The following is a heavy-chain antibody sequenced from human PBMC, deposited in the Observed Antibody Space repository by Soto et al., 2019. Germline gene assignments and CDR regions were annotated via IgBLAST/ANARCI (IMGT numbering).Heavy chain of an antibody. J-gene: IGHJ4*02. Sequence: EVQLLESGGDLVQPGGSLRLSCAASGFTFSSNPMSWVRQAPGKGLEWVSVINSGSGDSTYYADSVKGRFTISRDDSKNTLYLQMNSLRAEDTAVYYCATRSGAAPGTLVYWGQGTLVSVSS. CDR2: NSGSGDST. D-gene: IGHD6-13*01. V-gene: IGHV3-23*01. CDR3: ATRSGAAPGTLVY. CDR1: GFTFSSNP.